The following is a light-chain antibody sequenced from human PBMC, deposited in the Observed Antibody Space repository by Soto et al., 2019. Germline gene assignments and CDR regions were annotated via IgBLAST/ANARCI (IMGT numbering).Light chain of an antibody. CDR2: GAS. V-gene: IGKV3-20*01. CDR1: QSVSSSY. CDR3: QQYGSSPMYT. J-gene: IGKJ2*01. Sequence: EIVLPQSPGTLSLSPGERATLSCRASQSVSSSYLAWYQQTPGQAPRLLIYGASSRATGIPDRFSGSGSGTDFTLTISILEPEDFAVYYCQQYGSSPMYTFGQGTKLEIK.